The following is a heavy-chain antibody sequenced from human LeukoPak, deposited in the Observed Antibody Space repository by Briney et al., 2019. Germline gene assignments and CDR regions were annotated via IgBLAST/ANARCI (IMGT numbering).Heavy chain of an antibody. J-gene: IGHJ3*02. CDR3: ARGRYCSGGSCYSVAFDI. Sequence: SETLSLTCAVYGGSFSGYYWSWIRQPPGKGLEWIGEINHSGGTNYNPSLKSRVTISVDTSKNQFSLKLSSVTAADTAVYYCARGRYCSGGSCYSVAFDIWGQGTMVTVSS. CDR2: INHSGGT. CDR1: GGSFSGYY. D-gene: IGHD2-15*01. V-gene: IGHV4-34*01.